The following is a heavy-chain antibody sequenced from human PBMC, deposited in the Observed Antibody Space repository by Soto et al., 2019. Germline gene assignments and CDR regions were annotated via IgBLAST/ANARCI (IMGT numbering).Heavy chain of an antibody. D-gene: IGHD5-12*01. Sequence: SETLSLTCAVYGGSFSGYYWSWIRQPPGKGLEWIGEINHSGSTNYNPSLKSRVTISVDTSKNQFSLKLSSVTAADTAVYYCARSSSVRATTSDYYYYMDVWGKGTTVTVSS. V-gene: IGHV4-34*01. CDR3: ARSSSVRATTSDYYYYMDV. CDR1: GGSFSGYY. CDR2: INHSGST. J-gene: IGHJ6*03.